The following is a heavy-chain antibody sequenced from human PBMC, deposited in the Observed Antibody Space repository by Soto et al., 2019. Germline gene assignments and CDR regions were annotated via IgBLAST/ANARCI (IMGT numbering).Heavy chain of an antibody. CDR1: GFTFSTYT. V-gene: IGHV3-23*01. D-gene: IGHD2-2*01. Sequence: EVQLLESGGGLVQPGGSLRLSCAASGFTFSTYTMSWVRQAPGKGLEWVSVISGSGGSPSYADSVQGRFTISRDNPKNTLYLQMNSLRAEDTAMYYCAKARCSTTNCYVPDYWGQGPLVTVSS. CDR2: ISGSGGSP. CDR3: AKARCSTTNCYVPDY. J-gene: IGHJ4*02.